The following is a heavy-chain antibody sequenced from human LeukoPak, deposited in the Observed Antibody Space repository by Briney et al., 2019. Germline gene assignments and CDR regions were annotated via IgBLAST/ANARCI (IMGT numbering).Heavy chain of an antibody. J-gene: IGHJ6*02. Sequence: PGGSLRLSCAASGFTFDDYAMHWVRQAPGKGLEWVSGISWNSGSIGYADSVKGRFAISRDNAKNSLYLQMNSLRAEDTALYYCARVDVTGDYYYYYGMDVWGQGTTVTVSS. CDR3: ARVDVTGDYYYYYGMDV. CDR2: ISWNSGSI. V-gene: IGHV3-9*01. CDR1: GFTFDDYA. D-gene: IGHD1-26*01.